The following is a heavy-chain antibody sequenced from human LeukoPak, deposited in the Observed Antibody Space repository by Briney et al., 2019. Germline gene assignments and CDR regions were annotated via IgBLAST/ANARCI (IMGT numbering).Heavy chain of an antibody. CDR1: GYTFTGYY. J-gene: IGHJ4*02. CDR3: ARDRAEYGGNSLGY. Sequence: ASVKVSCKASGYTFTGYYMHWVRQAPGQGLEWMGRINPNSGGTNYAQKFQGRVTMTRDTSITTAYMELSRLRSDDTAVYYCARDRAEYGGNSLGYWGQGTLSPSPQ. D-gene: IGHD4-23*01. V-gene: IGHV1-2*06. CDR2: INPNSGGT.